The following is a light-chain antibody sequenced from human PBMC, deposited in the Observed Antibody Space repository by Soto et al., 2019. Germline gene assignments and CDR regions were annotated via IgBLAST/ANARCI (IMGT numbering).Light chain of an antibody. J-gene: IGKJ1*01. Sequence: EIVMTQSPATLSVSPGERATLSCRASQSVSSNFAWYQQKPGQAPRLLIYGASTRATGIPTRFSGSGSGTEFTLTISSPQSEDFAVYYCQQYNNWPRTLGQGTKVEIK. CDR3: QQYNNWPRT. CDR2: GAS. CDR1: QSVSSN. V-gene: IGKV3-15*01.